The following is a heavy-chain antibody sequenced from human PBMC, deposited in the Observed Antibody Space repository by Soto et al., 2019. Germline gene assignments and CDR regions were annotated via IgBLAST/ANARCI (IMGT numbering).Heavy chain of an antibody. J-gene: IGHJ4*02. V-gene: IGHV4-59*11. Sequence: QLQLQESGPGLLKPSETLSLTCSVSGGAISGHYWPCIRQPTGKGLEWIGYIFYSGGTNYNPSLHSRGTISVETSNNQFSLKMSYVTAADTALYYCARVGSSGWAPDYWGRGTLVTVSS. CDR3: ARVGSSGWAPDY. CDR2: IFYSGGT. CDR1: GGAISGHY. D-gene: IGHD6-19*01.